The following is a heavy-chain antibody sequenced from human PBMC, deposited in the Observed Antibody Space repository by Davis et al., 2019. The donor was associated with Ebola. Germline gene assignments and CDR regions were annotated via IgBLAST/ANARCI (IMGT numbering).Heavy chain of an antibody. CDR2: IYYSGST. CDR1: GGSISSYY. V-gene: IGHV4-59*01. D-gene: IGHD3/OR15-3a*01. J-gene: IGHJ6*03. CDR3: ASGDGRGRSYDMDV. Sequence: SETLSLTCTVSGGSISSYYWSWIRQPPGKGLEWIGYIYYSGSTNYNPSLKSRVTISVDTSKNQFSLKLSSVTAADTAFYYCASGDGRGRSYDMDVWGQGTTVTVSS.